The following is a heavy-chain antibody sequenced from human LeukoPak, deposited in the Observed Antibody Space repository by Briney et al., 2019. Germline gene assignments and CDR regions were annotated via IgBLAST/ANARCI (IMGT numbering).Heavy chain of an antibody. D-gene: IGHD2-21*02. CDR2: IYYSGST. CDR1: GGSISSGGYS. V-gene: IGHV4-30-4*07. J-gene: IGHJ5*02. CDR3: ARAVYCGGDCYPGIARNWFDP. Sequence: PSQTLSLTCAVSGGSISSGGYSWSWIRQPPGKGLEWIGYIYYSGSTYYNPSLKSRVTISVDTSKNQFSLKLSSVTAADTAVYYCARAVYCGGDCYPGIARNWFDPWGQGTLVTVSS.